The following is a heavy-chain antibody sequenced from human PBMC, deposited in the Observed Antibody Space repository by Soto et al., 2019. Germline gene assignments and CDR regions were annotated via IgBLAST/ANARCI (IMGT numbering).Heavy chain of an antibody. V-gene: IGHV4-59*12. J-gene: IGHJ6*02. CDR2: FYHSGRT. CDR1: GGSIRSYY. CDR3: ARVHQMADYYFYGMDV. D-gene: IGHD2-8*01. Sequence: QVQLQESGPGLVKPSETLSLTCTVSGGSIRSYYWTWIRPPPWKGLECLGYFYHSGRTIYNPSLKSRVTISGDTSQNQFSLKLTSVSAADTAVYYSARVHQMADYYFYGMDVWGQGTTVTVSS.